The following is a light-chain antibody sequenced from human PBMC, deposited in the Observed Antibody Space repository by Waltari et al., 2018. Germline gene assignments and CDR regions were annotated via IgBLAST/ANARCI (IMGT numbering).Light chain of an antibody. CDR1: HSVREY. V-gene: IGKV3-11*01. Sequence: EIVLTQSPATLSLSPGERATLSCRASHSVREYLAWYQQRPGQAPRLLIYDASNRATGVPARFSGTWYETDFTLTINNLEPEDFAVYYCQQRSSWPLTFGGGSKVEIK. CDR3: QQRSSWPLT. J-gene: IGKJ4*01. CDR2: DAS.